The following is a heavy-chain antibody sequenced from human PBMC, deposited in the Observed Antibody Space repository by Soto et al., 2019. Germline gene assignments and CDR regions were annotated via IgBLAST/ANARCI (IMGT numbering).Heavy chain of an antibody. Sequence: GASVKVSCKASGFTFTSSAVQWVRQARGQRLEWIGWIVVGSGNTNYAQKFQERVTITRDMSTSTAYMELSSLRSEDTAVYYCAADHVDSSGYLPLDYWGQGTLVTVSS. J-gene: IGHJ4*02. CDR1: GFTFTSSA. CDR3: AADHVDSSGYLPLDY. V-gene: IGHV1-58*01. CDR2: IVVGSGNT. D-gene: IGHD3-22*01.